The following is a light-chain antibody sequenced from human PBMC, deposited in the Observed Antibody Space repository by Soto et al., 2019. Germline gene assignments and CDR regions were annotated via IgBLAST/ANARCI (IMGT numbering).Light chain of an antibody. CDR2: AAS. CDR3: QQSYRTPHT. J-gene: IGKJ2*01. CDR1: QGVSAY. Sequence: DIQMTQSPSSLSASVGDRVTITCRASQGVSAYLLWYQQRQGRAPKLLIYAASNLLSGGPSRFRGSGSGTNFTPTIRSLQPEDCATDDCQQSYRTPHTLGQGTKLETK. V-gene: IGKV1-39*01.